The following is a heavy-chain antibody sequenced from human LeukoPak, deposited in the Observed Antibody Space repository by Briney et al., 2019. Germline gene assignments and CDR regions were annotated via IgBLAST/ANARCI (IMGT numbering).Heavy chain of an antibody. J-gene: IGHJ4*02. CDR3: VRWDLCGGDCYSVGGFDY. CDR2: ISYDGSNK. V-gene: IGHV3-30*04. D-gene: IGHD2-21*02. Sequence: GRSLRLSCAASGFTFSSYAMHWVRQAPGKGLEWGAVISYDGSNKYYADSVKGRFTISRDNSKNTLYLQMNSLRAEDTAVYYCVRWDLCGGDCYSVGGFDYWGQGTLVTVSS. CDR1: GFTFSSYA.